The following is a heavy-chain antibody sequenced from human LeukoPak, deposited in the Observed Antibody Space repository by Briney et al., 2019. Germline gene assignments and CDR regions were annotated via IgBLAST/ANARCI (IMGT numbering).Heavy chain of an antibody. CDR1: GFTFTDHP. J-gene: IGHJ4*02. Sequence: GGSLRLSCVASGFTFTDHPMNWVRRAPGKGLEWISYIGGDGIAFYADSVKGRFTASKDDARKSMYLQMNSLRVEDTAVYYCAKGRANWAIDDWGQGTQVTVSS. D-gene: IGHD3-16*01. CDR3: AKGRANWAIDD. V-gene: IGHV3-69-1*01. CDR2: IGGDGIA.